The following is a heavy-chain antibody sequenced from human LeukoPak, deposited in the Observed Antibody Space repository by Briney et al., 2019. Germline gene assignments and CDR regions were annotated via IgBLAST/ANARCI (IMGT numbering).Heavy chain of an antibody. Sequence: GGSLRLSCAASGFTFSSYWMSWVRQAPGKGLEWVANINQDGSEKYYVDSVKGRFTISRDNAKNSLYLQMNSLRAEDTAVYYCARESRRTYYDITFDYWGQGTLVTVSS. J-gene: IGHJ4*02. V-gene: IGHV3-7*01. D-gene: IGHD3-9*01. CDR1: GFTFSSYW. CDR3: ARESRRTYYDITFDY. CDR2: INQDGSEK.